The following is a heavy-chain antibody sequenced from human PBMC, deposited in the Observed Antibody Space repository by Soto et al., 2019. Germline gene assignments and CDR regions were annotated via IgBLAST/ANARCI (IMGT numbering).Heavy chain of an antibody. D-gene: IGHD6-13*01. CDR3: TRDASRDSSARGWFDP. J-gene: IGHJ5*02. CDR2: ISSNSAYI. V-gene: IGHV3-21*01. Sequence: PGGSLRLSCAASGFTFRSFTMNWVRQAPGKGLEWVSTISSNSAYIYYTDALRGRFTISRDNAKNSLHLQMNSLRAEDTAVYYCTRDASRDSSARGWFDPWGEGPMVTVYS. CDR1: GFTFRSFT.